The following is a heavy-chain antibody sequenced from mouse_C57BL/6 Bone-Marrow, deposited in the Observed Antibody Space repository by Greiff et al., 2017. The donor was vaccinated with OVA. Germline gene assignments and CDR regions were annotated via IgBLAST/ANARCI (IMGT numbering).Heavy chain of an antibody. Sequence: EVMLVESGGDLVKPGGSLKLSCAASGFTFSSYGMSWVRQTPDKRLEWVATISSGGSYTYYPDSVKGRFTISRDNAKNTPYLQMSSLKSEDTAMYYCARDSSGPAYWGQGTTLTVSS. D-gene: IGHD3-2*02. CDR1: GFTFSSYG. J-gene: IGHJ2*01. CDR3: ARDSSGPAY. CDR2: ISSGGSYT. V-gene: IGHV5-6*01.